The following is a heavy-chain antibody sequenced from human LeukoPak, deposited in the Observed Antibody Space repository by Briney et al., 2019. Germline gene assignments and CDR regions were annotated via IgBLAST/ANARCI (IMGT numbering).Heavy chain of an antibody. CDR2: ISGSGRTT. J-gene: IGHJ3*02. Sequence: GGSLRLSCAASGFTFSSYAMNWVRRAPGKGLEWVSGISGSGRTTYYADSVKGRFTISRDNSKNTLFVQMNSLRAEDTAVYYCAKDRRELDVFDIWGQGTMVTVSS. V-gene: IGHV3-23*01. CDR3: AKDRRELDVFDI. CDR1: GFTFSSYA.